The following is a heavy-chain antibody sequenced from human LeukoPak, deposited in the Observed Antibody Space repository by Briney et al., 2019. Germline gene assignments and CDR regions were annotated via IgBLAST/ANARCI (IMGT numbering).Heavy chain of an antibody. CDR3: ARVNPTNSGFYAY. CDR2: ISGSSSNT. Sequence: GGSLRLSCAASGFTFSSYMMNWIRQAPGKGLEWVSYISGSSSNTNYADSVKGRFTISRDNAKNSLYLQMNSLRVEDTAVYYCARVNPTNSGFYAYWGQGTLVTVSS. CDR1: GFTFSSYM. V-gene: IGHV3-48*04. D-gene: IGHD3-22*01. J-gene: IGHJ4*02.